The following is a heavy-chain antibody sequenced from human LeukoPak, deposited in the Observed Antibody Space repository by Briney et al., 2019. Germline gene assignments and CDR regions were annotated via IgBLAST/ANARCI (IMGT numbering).Heavy chain of an antibody. V-gene: IGHV4-4*09. CDR2: TYTRGKT. Sequence: SETLSLTCTVSGGSISSYYWSWIRQPPGKGLEWIGYTYTRGKTNSNPSLKGRVTISGDTSKNQFSLKLSSVTAADTAVYYCARHLHSDGSGSYLNWLDPWGQGILVTVSS. J-gene: IGHJ5*02. D-gene: IGHD3-10*01. CDR3: ARHLHSDGSGSYLNWLDP. CDR1: GGSISSYY.